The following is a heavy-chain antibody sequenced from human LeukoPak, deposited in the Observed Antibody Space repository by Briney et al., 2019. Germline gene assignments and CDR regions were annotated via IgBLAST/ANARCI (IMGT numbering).Heavy chain of an antibody. J-gene: IGHJ4*02. CDR3: ARDPLYGSGSDPDY. Sequence: GGSLRLSCAASGFTVSSNYMSWVRQAPGKGLEWVSVIYSGGSTYYADSVKGRFTISRDNSKNTLYLRMNSLRAEDTAVYYCARDPLYGSGSDPDYWGQGTLVTVSS. D-gene: IGHD3-10*01. V-gene: IGHV3-66*01. CDR2: IYSGGST. CDR1: GFTVSSNY.